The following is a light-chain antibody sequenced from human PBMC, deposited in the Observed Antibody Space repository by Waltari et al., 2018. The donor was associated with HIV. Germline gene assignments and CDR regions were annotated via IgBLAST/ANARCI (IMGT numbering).Light chain of an antibody. CDR1: GSYFGDSNY. CDR2: EVS. Sequence: QSALPQPPSVSGSPGQSLTISSTVTGSYFGDSNYVSWFQQHPGKVPKLLIYEVSNRPSGVSYRFSGSKSGNTASLTISGLQAEDEADYYCASYTSTSARVFGGGTKVTVL. V-gene: IGLV2-14*01. J-gene: IGLJ3*02. CDR3: ASYTSTSARV.